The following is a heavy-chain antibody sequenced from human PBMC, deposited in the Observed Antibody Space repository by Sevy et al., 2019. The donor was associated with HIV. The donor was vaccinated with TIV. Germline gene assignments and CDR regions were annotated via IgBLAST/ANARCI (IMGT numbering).Heavy chain of an antibody. CDR1: GFTFSSYA. J-gene: IGHJ4*02. CDR3: PKATISSSSFEY. D-gene: IGHD6-6*01. V-gene: IGHV3-23*01. CDR2: ISGSGGST. Sequence: GGSLRLSCAASGFTFSSYAMSWVRQAPGKGLEWVAVISGSGGSTYYADSVKGRFTISRDNSKNTLYMQMNSLRAEATAVYYCPKATISSSSFEYWGQGTLVHVSS.